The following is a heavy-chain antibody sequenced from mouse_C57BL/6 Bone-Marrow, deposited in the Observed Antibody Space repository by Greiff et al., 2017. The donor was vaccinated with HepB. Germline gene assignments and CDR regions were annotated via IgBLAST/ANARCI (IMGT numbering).Heavy chain of an antibody. D-gene: IGHD1-1*01. CDR1: GFTFTDYY. CDR3: ARSHYYGSGGYFDV. J-gene: IGHJ1*03. V-gene: IGHV7-3*01. CDR2: IRNKANGYTT. Sequence: EVQWVESGGGLVQPGGSLSLSCAASGFTFTDYYMSWVRQPPGKALEWLGFIRNKANGYTTEYSASVKGRFTISRDNSQSILYLQMNALRAEDSATYYCARSHYYGSGGYFDVWGTGTTVTVSS.